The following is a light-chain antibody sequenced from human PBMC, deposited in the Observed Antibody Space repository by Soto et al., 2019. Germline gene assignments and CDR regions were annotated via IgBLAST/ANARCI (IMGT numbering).Light chain of an antibody. CDR2: GAS. Sequence: DTPMTQSPSSLSASVGDRVIISCRASQGISNYLAWYQQKPGKVPKLLIYGASTLQSGVPSRFSGSRSGTDFTLTISSLQPEDVATYYCQKYNSAPYTFGQGTNLEL. V-gene: IGKV1-27*01. CDR3: QKYNSAPYT. CDR1: QGISNY. J-gene: IGKJ2*01.